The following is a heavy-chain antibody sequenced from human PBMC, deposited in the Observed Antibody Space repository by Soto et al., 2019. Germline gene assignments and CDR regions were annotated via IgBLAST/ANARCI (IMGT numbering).Heavy chain of an antibody. CDR1: GYTFTSYA. V-gene: IGHV1-3*01. D-gene: IGHD5-18*01. CDR2: INAGNGST. J-gene: IGHJ4*02. Sequence: ASVKVSCKASGYTFTSYAMHWVRQAPGQRLEWMGWINAGNGSTKYSQKFQGRVTITRDTSASTAYMELSSLRSEDTAGYYCARDRGGRYGRANYFDYWGQGTLVTVSS. CDR3: ARDRGGRYGRANYFDY.